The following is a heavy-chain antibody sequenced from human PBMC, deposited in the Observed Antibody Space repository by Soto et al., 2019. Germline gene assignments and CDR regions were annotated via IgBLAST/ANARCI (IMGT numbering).Heavy chain of an antibody. CDR3: AKGRLAGQVRGAGSNDY. J-gene: IGHJ4*02. V-gene: IGHV3-30*18. CDR1: GFTFMNDG. CDR2: ISSDEVNQ. Sequence: QVQLVESGGGVVQPGRSLRLSCAASGFTFMNDGMHWVRQAPGKGLEWLALISSDEVNQYYADSVKGRFTISRDISKNTLYLLMNNLRPDDTAVYYCAKGRLAGQVRGAGSNDYWGQGTLVAVSS. D-gene: IGHD3-10*01.